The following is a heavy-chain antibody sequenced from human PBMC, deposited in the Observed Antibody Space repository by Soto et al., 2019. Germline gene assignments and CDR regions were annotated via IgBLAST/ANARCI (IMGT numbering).Heavy chain of an antibody. V-gene: IGHV1-8*01. CDR1: GYTFTSYD. Sequence: ASVKVSCKASGYTFTSYDINWVRQATGQGLEWMGWMNPNSGNTGYAQKFQGRVTMTRNTSISAAYMEPSSLRSEDTAVYYCARLYDSSGYYYYYYGMDVWGQGTTVTVSS. D-gene: IGHD3-22*01. CDR3: ARLYDSSGYYYYYYGMDV. J-gene: IGHJ6*02. CDR2: MNPNSGNT.